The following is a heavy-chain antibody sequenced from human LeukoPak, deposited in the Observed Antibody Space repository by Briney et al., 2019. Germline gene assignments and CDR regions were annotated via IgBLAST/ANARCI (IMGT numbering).Heavy chain of an antibody. Sequence: PGGSLRLSCVASGFTFSIYTMAWVRQAPGGGLEWVSGIRGDGGSIDYADSVKGRFAISRDNSKNTLYLQMNSLRAEDTAVYYCAKDPRNVLRFLGWSFFSMYYYYGMDVWGQGTTVTVSS. V-gene: IGHV3-23*01. CDR2: IRGDGGSI. J-gene: IGHJ6*02. CDR3: AKDPRNVLRFLGWSFFSMYYYYGMDV. D-gene: IGHD3-3*01. CDR1: GFTFSIYT.